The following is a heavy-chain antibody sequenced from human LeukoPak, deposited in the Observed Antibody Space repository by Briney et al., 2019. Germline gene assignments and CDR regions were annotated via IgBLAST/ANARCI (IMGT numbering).Heavy chain of an antibody. V-gene: IGHV3-23*01. J-gene: IGHJ4*02. CDR2: ISGSGGST. CDR3: AKDPSAFSDKPYYYGSGSSNDY. Sequence: GGSLRLSCAASGFTFSSYAMSWVRQAPGKGLEWVSAISGSGGSTYYADSVKGRFTISRDNSKNTLYLQMNSLRAEDTAVYYCAKDPSAFSDKPYYYGSGSSNDYWGQGTLVTVSS. D-gene: IGHD3-10*01. CDR1: GFTFSSYA.